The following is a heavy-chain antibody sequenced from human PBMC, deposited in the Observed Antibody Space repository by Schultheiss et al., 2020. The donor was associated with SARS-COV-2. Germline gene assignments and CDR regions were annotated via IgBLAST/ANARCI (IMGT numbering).Heavy chain of an antibody. D-gene: IGHD2-2*01. CDR1: GFTFSTYG. J-gene: IGHJ6*03. CDR3: AKFQDIVVVPAAMFRTYYYYMDV. Sequence: GGSLRLSCAASGFTFSTYGMHWVRQAPGKGLEWVSAISGSGGSTYYADSVKGRFTISRDNSKNTLYLQMNSLRAEDTAVYYCAKFQDIVVVPAAMFRTYYYYMDVWGKGTTVTVSS. V-gene: IGHV3-23*01. CDR2: ISGSGGST.